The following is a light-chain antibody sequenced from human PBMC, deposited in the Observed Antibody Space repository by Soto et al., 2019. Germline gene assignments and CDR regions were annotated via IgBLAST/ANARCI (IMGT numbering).Light chain of an antibody. Sequence: QSVLTQPASLSGSPGQSITISCTGTSSDVGSYNLVSWYQQHPGKAPKLMIYEVSKRPSGVSNRFSGSKSGNTASLTISGLQAEDEADYYCFSYAGSSTFVVFGGGTKLTVL. CDR1: SSDVGSYNL. J-gene: IGLJ2*01. CDR2: EVS. CDR3: FSYAGSSTFVV. V-gene: IGLV2-23*02.